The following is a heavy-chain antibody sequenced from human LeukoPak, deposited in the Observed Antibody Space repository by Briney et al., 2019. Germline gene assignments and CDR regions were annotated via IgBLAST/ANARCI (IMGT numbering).Heavy chain of an antibody. Sequence: GGSLRLSCAASGFTFSSYSMNWVRQATGKGLEWVSAIGTAGDTYYPGSVKGRFTISRENAKNSLYLQMNSLRAGDTAVYYCARGGYSYGHHPYYFDYWGQGTLVTVSS. CDR1: GFTFSSYS. CDR3: ARGGYSYGHHPYYFDY. J-gene: IGHJ4*02. D-gene: IGHD5-18*01. CDR2: IGTAGDT. V-gene: IGHV3-13*01.